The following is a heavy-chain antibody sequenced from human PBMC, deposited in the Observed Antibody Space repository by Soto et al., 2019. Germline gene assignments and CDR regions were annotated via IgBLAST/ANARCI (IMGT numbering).Heavy chain of an antibody. J-gene: IGHJ4*02. D-gene: IGHD2-2*02. CDR2: IIPILGIA. CDR3: AMEYCSSTSCYRDY. CDR1: GGTFSTYT. Sequence: QVQLVQSGAEVKKPGSSVKVSSKASGGTFSTYTIGWVRRAPGQGLEWMGRIIPILGIANYAQKFQGRVTITADKSTSTAYMELSSLRSEDTAVYYCAMEYCSSTSCYRDYWGQGTLVTVSS. V-gene: IGHV1-69*02.